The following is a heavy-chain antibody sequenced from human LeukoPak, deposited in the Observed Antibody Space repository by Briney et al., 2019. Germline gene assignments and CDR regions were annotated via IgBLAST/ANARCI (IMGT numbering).Heavy chain of an antibody. J-gene: IGHJ6*03. CDR2: INPNSGGT. D-gene: IGHD6-6*01. CDR3: ARDSSSSSEFVYYYYYYYMDV. V-gene: IGHV1-2*02. CDR1: GYTFTGYY. Sequence: ASVKVSCKASGYTFTGYYMHWVRQAPGPGLGWMGWINPNSGGTNYAKKFQGRVNMTRDTSISTAYMELSRLRSDDTAVYYCARDSSSSSEFVYYYYYYYMDVWGKGTTVTASS.